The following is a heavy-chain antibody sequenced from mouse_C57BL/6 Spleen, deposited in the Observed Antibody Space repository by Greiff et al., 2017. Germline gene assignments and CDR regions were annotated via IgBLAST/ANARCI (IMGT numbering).Heavy chain of an antibody. D-gene: IGHD2-1*01. J-gene: IGHJ3*01. CDR1: GYTFTSYW. V-gene: IGHV1-52*01. CDR2: IDPSDSET. CDR3: ARGVYGNYEFAY. Sequence: QVQLQQPGAELVRPGSSVKLSCKASGYTFTSYWMHWVKQRPIQGLEWIGNIDPSDSETHYNQKFKDKATLTVDKSSSTAYMQLSSLTSEDSAVYYCARGVYGNYEFAYWGQGTLVTVSA.